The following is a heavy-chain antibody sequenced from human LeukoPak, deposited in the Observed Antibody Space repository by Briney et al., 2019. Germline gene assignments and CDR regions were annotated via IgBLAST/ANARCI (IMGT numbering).Heavy chain of an antibody. CDR1: GGSFSGYY. Sequence: SETLSLTCAVYGGSFSGYYWSWIRQHPGKGLEWIGEINHSGSTNYNPSLKSRVTISVDTSKNQFSLKLSSVTAADTAVYYCARVSGSYDGGWFDPWGQGTLVTVS. CDR2: INHSGST. D-gene: IGHD1-26*01. J-gene: IGHJ5*02. V-gene: IGHV4-34*01. CDR3: ARVSGSYDGGWFDP.